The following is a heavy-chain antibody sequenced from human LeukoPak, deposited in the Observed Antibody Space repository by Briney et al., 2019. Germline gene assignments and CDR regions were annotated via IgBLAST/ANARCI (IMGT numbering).Heavy chain of an antibody. D-gene: IGHD6-13*01. CDR1: GGSISTNNFY. Sequence: PSETLSLTCTVSGGSISTNNFYWAWIRQPPGKGLEWIGSVFYSGSTYYNPSLKSRVTISVETSKNQFSLKLSSVTAADTAVYYCARGGIAAAGTTNYYYYYYYMDVWGKGTTVTVSS. J-gene: IGHJ6*03. CDR3: ARGGIAAAGTTNYYYYYYYMDV. V-gene: IGHV4-39*07. CDR2: VFYSGST.